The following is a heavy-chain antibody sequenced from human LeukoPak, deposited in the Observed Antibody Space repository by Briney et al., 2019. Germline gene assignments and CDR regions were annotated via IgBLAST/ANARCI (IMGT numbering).Heavy chain of an antibody. Sequence: GGSLRLSCAASGFTLASGFSFISYAMHWVRQAPGKGLEWVAVISYDGSTKNYADSVKGRFTISRDNSKNTLYLQMNSLRAEDTAVYYCAKGEWFGSRGYFDYWGQGTLVTVSS. CDR2: ISYDGSTK. CDR1: SGFTLASGFSFISYA. J-gene: IGHJ4*02. CDR3: AKGEWFGSRGYFDY. V-gene: IGHV3-30-3*02. D-gene: IGHD3-10*01.